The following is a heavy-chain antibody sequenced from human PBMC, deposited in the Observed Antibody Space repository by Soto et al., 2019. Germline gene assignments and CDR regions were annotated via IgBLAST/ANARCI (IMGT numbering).Heavy chain of an antibody. V-gene: IGHV1-8*01. CDR2: MNPNSGNT. Sequence: ASVKVSCKASGYTFTSYDINWVRQATGQGLEWMGWMNPNSGNTGYAQKFQGRVTMTRNTSISTAYMELSSLRSADTAVYYCAIRIYDILPGYSPYYYMAVGGKGTTFTVPS. CDR1: GYTFTSYD. CDR3: AIRIYDILPGYSPYYYMAV. D-gene: IGHD3-9*01. J-gene: IGHJ6*03.